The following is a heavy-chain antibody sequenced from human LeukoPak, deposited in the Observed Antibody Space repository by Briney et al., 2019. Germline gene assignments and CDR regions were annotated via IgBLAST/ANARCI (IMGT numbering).Heavy chain of an antibody. CDR2: ISDSGGST. CDR3: AKFTAAAPWGWFDP. J-gene: IGHJ5*02. CDR1: GFTFSSYA. D-gene: IGHD6-13*01. Sequence: PGGSLRLSCAASGFTFSSYAMSWVRQAPGKGLEWVSAISDSGGSTYSADSVKGRFTISRDNSKNTLYLQMNSLRAEDTAVYYCAKFTAAAPWGWFDPWGQGTLVTVSS. V-gene: IGHV3-23*01.